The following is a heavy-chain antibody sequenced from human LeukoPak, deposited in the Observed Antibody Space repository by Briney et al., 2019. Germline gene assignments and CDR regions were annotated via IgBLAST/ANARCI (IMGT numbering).Heavy chain of an antibody. CDR1: GFTFSSYG. D-gene: IGHD3-3*01. V-gene: IGHV3-30*02. J-gene: IGHJ4*02. CDR3: AKGDVLSVLRFLEWLFDY. CDR2: RRYDGSNK. Sequence: QPGGSLRLSCAASGFTFSSYGMHWVRQAPGKGLEWVAFRRYDGSNKYYADSVKGRFTISRDNSKNTLYLQMNSLRAEDTAVYYCAKGDVLSVLRFLEWLFDYWGQGTLVTVSA.